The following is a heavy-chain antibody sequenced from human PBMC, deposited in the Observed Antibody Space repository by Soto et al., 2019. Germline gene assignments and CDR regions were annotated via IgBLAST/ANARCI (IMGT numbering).Heavy chain of an antibody. V-gene: IGHV4-31*03. Sequence: SETLSLTCTVSGGSISSGGYYWSWIRQHPGKGLEWIGYIYYSGSTYYNPSLKSRVTISVDTSKNQFSLKLSSVTAADTAVYYCAREGDDGSGSYPIDYWGQGTLVTVSS. J-gene: IGHJ4*02. D-gene: IGHD3-10*01. CDR1: GGSISSGGYY. CDR3: AREGDDGSGSYPIDY. CDR2: IYYSGST.